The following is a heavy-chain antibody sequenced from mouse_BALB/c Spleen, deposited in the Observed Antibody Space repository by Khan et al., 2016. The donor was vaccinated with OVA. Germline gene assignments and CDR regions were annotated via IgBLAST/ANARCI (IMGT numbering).Heavy chain of an antibody. V-gene: IGHV5-17*02. Sequence: EVELVESGGGLVQPGGSRKLSCAASGFTFSNFGMHWVRQAPAKGLEWVAYISSGSFTINYADTVPGRFTISRDNPKTTMILQMTSQRSEATATYYCTRDYYGSSYVADWGQGTLVTVSA. CDR3: TRDYYGSSYVAD. D-gene: IGHD1-1*01. CDR1: GFTFSNFG. J-gene: IGHJ3*01. CDR2: ISSGSFTI.